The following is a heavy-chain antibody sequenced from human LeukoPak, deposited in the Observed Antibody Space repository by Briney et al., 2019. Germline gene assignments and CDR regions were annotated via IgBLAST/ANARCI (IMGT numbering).Heavy chain of an antibody. Sequence: RASVKVSCKASGGTFSSYAISWVRQAPGQGLEWMGGIIPIFGTANYAQKFQGRVTITADESTSTAYMELSSLRSEDTAVYYCARVYRSDYGGNSADDYWGQGTLVTVSS. CDR3: ARVYRSDYGGNSADDY. V-gene: IGHV1-69*01. J-gene: IGHJ4*02. D-gene: IGHD4-23*01. CDR1: GGTFSSYA. CDR2: IIPIFGTA.